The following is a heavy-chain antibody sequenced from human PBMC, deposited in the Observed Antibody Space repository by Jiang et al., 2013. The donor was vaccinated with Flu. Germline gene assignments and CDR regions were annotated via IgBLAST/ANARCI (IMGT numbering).Heavy chain of an antibody. CDR2: IIPIFGTA. Sequence: VKKPGSSVKVSCKASGGTFSSYAISWVRQAPGQGLEWMGGIIPIFGTANYAQKFQGRVTITADKSTSTAYMELSSLRSEDTAVYYCARGSYDILTGYYLTYFDYWGQGTLVTVSS. J-gene: IGHJ4*02. CDR1: GGTFSSYA. D-gene: IGHD3-9*01. CDR3: ARGSYDILTGYYLTYFDY. V-gene: IGHV1-69*06.